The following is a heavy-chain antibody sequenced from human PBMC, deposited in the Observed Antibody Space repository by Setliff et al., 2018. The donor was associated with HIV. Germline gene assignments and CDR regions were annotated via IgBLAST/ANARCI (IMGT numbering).Heavy chain of an antibody. V-gene: IGHV1-2*02. CDR1: GYTFTGYY. CDR2: INLNTGNT. Sequence: ASVKVSCKASGYTFTGYYMHWVRQAPGQGLEWMGCINLNTGNTNYAQKFLGRVTLTRDTSISTAYMELSRLRSDDTAVYYCARGLRGRIVVVTTRVSYYYMDVWGKGTTVTVSS. CDR3: ARGLRGRIVVVTTRVSYYYMDV. D-gene: IGHD2-21*02. J-gene: IGHJ6*03.